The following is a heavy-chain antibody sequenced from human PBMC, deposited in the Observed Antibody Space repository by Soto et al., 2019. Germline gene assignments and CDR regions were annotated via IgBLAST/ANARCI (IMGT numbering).Heavy chain of an antibody. D-gene: IGHD6-6*01. Sequence: QVQLVQSGAEVKKPGSSVKVSCKASGGTFSSYAISWVRQAPGQGLEWLGGIIPIFGTANYAQKFQGRVTITADESTSTAYMELSSLRSEDTAVYYCARDVMVAARAYYYYGMDVWGQGTTVTVSS. CDR1: GGTFSSYA. CDR3: ARDVMVAARAYYYYGMDV. CDR2: IIPIFGTA. J-gene: IGHJ6*02. V-gene: IGHV1-69*01.